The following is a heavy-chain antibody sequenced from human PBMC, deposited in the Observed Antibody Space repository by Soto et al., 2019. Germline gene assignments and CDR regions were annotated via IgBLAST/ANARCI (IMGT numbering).Heavy chain of an antibody. CDR1: GYTFTSYY. D-gene: IGHD3-16*02. CDR2: INPSGGST. CDR3: ATTPYDYVWGSYRRGDASDI. Sequence: ASVKVSCKASGYTFTSYYMHWVRQAPGQGLEWMGIINPSGGSTSYAQKFQGRVTMTRDTSTSTVYMELSSLRSEDTAVYYCATTPYDYVWGSYRRGDASDIWGQGTMVTVSS. J-gene: IGHJ3*02. V-gene: IGHV1-46*01.